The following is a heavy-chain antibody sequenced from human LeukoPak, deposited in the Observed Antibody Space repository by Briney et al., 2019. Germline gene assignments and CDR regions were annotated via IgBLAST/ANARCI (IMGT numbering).Heavy chain of an antibody. J-gene: IGHJ6*02. D-gene: IGHD1-26*01. Sequence: ASVKVSCKASGYMFTTYGISWVRQAPGQGLEWMGWISTGTGDTNYAQKFRDRVTMTIDTSANTAHMELRSLRSDDTAVYYCARAGAGALLIWFLGDGMDVWGQGTTVTVSS. CDR1: GYMFTTYG. V-gene: IGHV1-18*01. CDR3: ARAGAGALLIWFLGDGMDV. CDR2: ISTGTGDT.